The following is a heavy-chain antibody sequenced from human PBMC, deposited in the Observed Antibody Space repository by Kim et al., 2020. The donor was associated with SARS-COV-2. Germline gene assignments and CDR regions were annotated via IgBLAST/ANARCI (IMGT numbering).Heavy chain of an antibody. V-gene: IGHV1-46*01. CDR3: VKEASRLKDFDF. Sequence: YARKFQGRVTVTRDTSAKTVYMEVSSLRSEDTAIYYCVKEASRLKDFDFWGQGTLVIVSS. J-gene: IGHJ4*02.